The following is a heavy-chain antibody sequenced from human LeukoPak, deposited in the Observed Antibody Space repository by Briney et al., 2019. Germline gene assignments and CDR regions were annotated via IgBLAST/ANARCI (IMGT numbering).Heavy chain of an antibody. V-gene: IGHV3-53*01. CDR2: IYSGGST. J-gene: IGHJ4*02. CDR1: GFTVSSNY. Sequence: GGSLRLSCAASGFTVSSNYMSWVRQAPGKGLEWVSVIYSGGSTYYADSVKGRFTISRDNSKNTLYLQMNSLRAEDTAVYYFARDDQASGSYQYWGQGTLVTVSS. CDR3: ARDDQASGSYQY. D-gene: IGHD1-26*01.